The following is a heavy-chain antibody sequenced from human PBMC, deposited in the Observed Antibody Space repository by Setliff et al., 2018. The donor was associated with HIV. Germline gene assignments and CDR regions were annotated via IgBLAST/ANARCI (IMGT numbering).Heavy chain of an antibody. CDR2: IYTSGST. V-gene: IGHV4-4*08. Sequence: SETLSLTCTVSGGSISSYYWSWIRQPPGKGLEWIGYIYTSGSTNYNPSLKSRLTISLDSPTNQFSVTLSSVTAADTAMYYCARYTVGSMVDYWGPGTLVTV. J-gene: IGHJ4*02. CDR1: GGSISSYY. D-gene: IGHD5-12*01. CDR3: ARYTVGSMVDY.